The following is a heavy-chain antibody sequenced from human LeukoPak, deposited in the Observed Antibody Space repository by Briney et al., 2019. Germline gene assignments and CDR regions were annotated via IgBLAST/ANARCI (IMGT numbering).Heavy chain of an antibody. D-gene: IGHD2-2*01. V-gene: IGHV4-34*01. CDR3: ARGLIVVVPAAMHWFDP. CDR1: GGSISSYY. J-gene: IGHJ5*02. CDR2: INHSGST. Sequence: SETLSLTCTVSGGSISSYYWSWIRQPPGKGLEWIGEINHSGSTNYNPSLKSRVTISVDTSKNQFSLKLSSVTAADTAVYYCARGLIVVVPAAMHWFDPWGQGTLVTVSS.